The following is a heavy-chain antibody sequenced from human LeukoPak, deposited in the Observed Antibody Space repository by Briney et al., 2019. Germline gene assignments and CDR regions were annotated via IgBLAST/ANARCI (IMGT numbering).Heavy chain of an antibody. CDR3: AKARLMSKSLTREVIFDS. CDR1: VFSLSGSA. D-gene: IGHD6-6*01. V-gene: IGHV3-73*01. J-gene: IGHJ4*02. CDR2: IRSKANNYAT. Sequence: PGGSLRPSCAASVFSLSGSAVHWVRQASGKGLEWVGRIRSKANNYATEYAASVKGRFTISSDDSRNTAYLQMNSLKTEDTAVYYCAKARLMSKSLTREVIFDSWGPGILVTVSS.